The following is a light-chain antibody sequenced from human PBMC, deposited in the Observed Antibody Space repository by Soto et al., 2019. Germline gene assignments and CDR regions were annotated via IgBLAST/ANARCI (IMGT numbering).Light chain of an antibody. CDR2: DVS. CDR1: SSDVGAYNY. Sequence: QSALTQPASVSGSPGQSITISCTGASSDVGAYNYVSWYQQHPGKAPKLMIYDVSSRPSGVSDRFSGSKSGNTASLTISGLQAEDEADHYCSSYTTSLTYVFGTGTKLTVL. J-gene: IGLJ1*01. V-gene: IGLV2-14*03. CDR3: SSYTTSLTYV.